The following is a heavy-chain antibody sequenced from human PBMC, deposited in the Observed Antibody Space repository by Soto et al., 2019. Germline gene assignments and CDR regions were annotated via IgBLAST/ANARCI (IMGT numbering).Heavy chain of an antibody. J-gene: IGHJ6*03. CDR1: GGSFSGYY. CDR2: INHSGST. D-gene: IGHD5-12*01. CDR3: ALSGYAPPYYYYYMDV. V-gene: IGHV4-34*01. Sequence: SETLSLTCAVYGGSFSGYYWSWIRQPPGKGLEWIGEINHSGSTNYNPSLKSRVTISVDTSKNQFSLKLSSVTAADTAVYYCALSGYAPPYYYYYMDVWGKGTTVTVSS.